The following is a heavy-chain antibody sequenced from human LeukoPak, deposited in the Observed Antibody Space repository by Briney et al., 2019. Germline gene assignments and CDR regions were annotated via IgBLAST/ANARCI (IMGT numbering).Heavy chain of an antibody. CDR3: AREVCSGGSCRYNWFDP. Sequence: PSETLSLTCTVSGVSISSYYWSWIRQPPGKGLESIGEINHSGSTNYNPSLKSRVTISVDTAKNQFSLKLSSVTAADTAVYYCAREVCSGGSCRYNWFDPWGQGTLVTVSS. CDR1: GVSISSYY. J-gene: IGHJ5*02. CDR2: INHSGST. V-gene: IGHV4-34*01. D-gene: IGHD2-15*01.